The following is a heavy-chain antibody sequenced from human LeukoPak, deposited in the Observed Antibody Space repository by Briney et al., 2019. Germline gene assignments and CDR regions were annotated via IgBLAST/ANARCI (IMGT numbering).Heavy chain of an antibody. J-gene: IGHJ4*02. CDR2: ISSSSSYI. D-gene: IGHD5-12*01. CDR3: VTDPRYSGYDFENY. Sequence: GGSLRLSCAASGFTFSSYSMNWVRQAPGKGLEWVSSISSSSSYISYADSVKGRFTISRDNAKNSLYLQMNSLRAEDTAVYYCVTDPRYSGYDFENYWGQGTLVTVSS. V-gene: IGHV3-21*06. CDR1: GFTFSSYS.